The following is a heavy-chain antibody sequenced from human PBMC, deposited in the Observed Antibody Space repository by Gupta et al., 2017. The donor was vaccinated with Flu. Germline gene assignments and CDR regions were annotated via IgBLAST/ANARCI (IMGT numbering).Heavy chain of an antibody. CDR3: ARHDGAATAPLED. D-gene: IGHD1-26*01. CDR1: GSSISSSSYS. V-gene: IGHV4-39*01. J-gene: IGHJ4*02. CDR2: IHQSGST. Sequence: SGSSISSSSYSWGWIRQPPGKGLEWIGSIHQSGSTYDNPSLKSRVTMSVDTSKNHFSLKLSSVTAADTAVYYCARHDGAATAPLEDWGQGTLVTVSS.